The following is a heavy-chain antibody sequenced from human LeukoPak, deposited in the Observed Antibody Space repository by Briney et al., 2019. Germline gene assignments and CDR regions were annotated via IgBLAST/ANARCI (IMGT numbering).Heavy chain of an antibody. J-gene: IGHJ4*02. CDR2: IYSGGST. Sequence: GGSLRLSCAASGFTVSSNYMSWVRQAPGKGLEWVSDIYSGGSTYYADSVKGRFTNSRDNSKNTLYLQMNSLRAEDTAVYYCARGSYDILTGYNYWGQGTLVTVSS. CDR1: GFTVSSNY. V-gene: IGHV3-53*01. D-gene: IGHD3-9*01. CDR3: ARGSYDILTGYNY.